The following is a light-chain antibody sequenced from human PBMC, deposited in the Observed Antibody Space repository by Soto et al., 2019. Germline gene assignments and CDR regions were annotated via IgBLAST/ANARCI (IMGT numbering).Light chain of an antibody. CDR1: HRTSTY. Sequence: DIQLTQAPSSLSASVGDRITITFRASHRTSTYLNWYKQKPGKAPELVIYTASILESGAPSRFSGSGSWTDFTLTISSLQPEDLATYYCQQHYNTPWTFGQGTKVEIK. J-gene: IGKJ1*01. CDR2: TAS. CDR3: QQHYNTPWT. V-gene: IGKV1-39*01.